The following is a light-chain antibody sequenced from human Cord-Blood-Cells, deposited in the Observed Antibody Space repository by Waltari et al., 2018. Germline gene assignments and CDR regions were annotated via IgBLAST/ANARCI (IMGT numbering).Light chain of an antibody. V-gene: IGLV3-25*03. CDR3: QSADSSGTWV. CDR2: KDS. CDR1: AFPKHY. Sequence: SYELTQPPSVSVSPGQTARITCSGDAFPKHYAYWYQQKPGQAPVLVIYKDSERPSGIPERFSGSSSGTTVTLTISGVQAEDEADYYCQSADSSGTWVFGGGTKLTVL. J-gene: IGLJ3*02.